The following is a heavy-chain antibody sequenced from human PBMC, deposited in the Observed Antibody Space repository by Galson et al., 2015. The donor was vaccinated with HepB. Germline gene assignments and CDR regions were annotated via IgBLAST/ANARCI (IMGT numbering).Heavy chain of an antibody. D-gene: IGHD6-25*01. CDR3: AREGGWQRGMDV. V-gene: IGHV4-59*01. Sequence: ETLSLTCSVSGGSISSYYWSWIRQPPGKGLEWIGNIRYSGNTNYNPSLKSRVIISVDMSTNQFSLNLRSVAAADTAVYYCAREGGWQRGMDVWGQGTTVTVSS. J-gene: IGHJ6*02. CDR2: IRYSGNT. CDR1: GGSISSYY.